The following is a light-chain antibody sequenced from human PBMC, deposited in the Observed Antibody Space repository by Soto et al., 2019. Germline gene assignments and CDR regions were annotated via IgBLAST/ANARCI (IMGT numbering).Light chain of an antibody. CDR3: QQYNTWRQIT. J-gene: IGKJ5*01. CDR2: GAS. V-gene: IGKV3-15*01. Sequence: EIVMTQSPATLSVSPGERATLSCRASQSISSNVGWYQQRPGPAPRLLIYGASTRATGIAARFSGSGSGTEFTLTISSLESEDSAVYYCQQYNTWRQITFGQGTRLEIK. CDR1: QSISSN.